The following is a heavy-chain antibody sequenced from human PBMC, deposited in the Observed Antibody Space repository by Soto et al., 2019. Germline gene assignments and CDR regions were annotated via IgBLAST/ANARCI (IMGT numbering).Heavy chain of an antibody. CDR2: INPNSGGT. CDR1: GYTFTGYY. V-gene: IGHV1-2*04. D-gene: IGHD3-22*01. J-gene: IGHJ3*02. Sequence: GASVKVSCKASGYTFTGYYMHWVRQAPGQGLEWMGWINPNSGGTNYAQKFQGWVTMTRDTSISTAYMELSRLRSDDTAVYYCARAAYRLRGSYYYDSSGYTGAFDIWGQGTMVTVSS. CDR3: ARAAYRLRGSYYYDSSGYTGAFDI.